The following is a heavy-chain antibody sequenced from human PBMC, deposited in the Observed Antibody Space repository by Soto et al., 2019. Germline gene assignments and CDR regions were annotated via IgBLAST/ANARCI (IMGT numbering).Heavy chain of an antibody. D-gene: IGHD3-10*01. Sequence: SETLSLTCTVSGGSISSYYWSWIRQPPGKGLEWIGYIYYSGSTNYNPSLKSRVTISVDTSKNQFSLKLSSVTAADTAVYYCARYVLLWDAFDIWGQGTMVTVSS. CDR1: GGSISSYY. CDR2: IYYSGST. V-gene: IGHV4-59*01. J-gene: IGHJ3*02. CDR3: ARYVLLWDAFDI.